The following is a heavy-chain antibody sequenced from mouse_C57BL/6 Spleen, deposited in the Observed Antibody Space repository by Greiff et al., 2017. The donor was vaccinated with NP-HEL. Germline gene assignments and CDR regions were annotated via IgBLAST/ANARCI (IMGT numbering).Heavy chain of an antibody. CDR2: ISDGGSYT. D-gene: IGHD1-1*01. J-gene: IGHJ4*01. V-gene: IGHV5-4*01. CDR3: ARDHYGSRDAMDY. Sequence: DVKLVESGGGLVKPGGSLKLSCAASGFTFSSYAMSWVRQTPEKRLEWVATISDGGSYTYYPDNVKGRFTISRDNAKNNLYLQMSHLKSEDTAMYYCARDHYGSRDAMDYWGQGTSVTVSS. CDR1: GFTFSSYA.